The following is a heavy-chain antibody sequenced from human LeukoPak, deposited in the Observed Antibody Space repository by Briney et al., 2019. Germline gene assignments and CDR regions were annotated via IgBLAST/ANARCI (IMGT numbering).Heavy chain of an antibody. CDR3: AREGRYYDSSGYLDY. CDR1: GGSISSGGYY. CDR2: IYTSGST. D-gene: IGHD3-22*01. J-gene: IGHJ4*02. Sequence: PSETLSLTCTVSGGSISSGGYYWSWIRQPAGKGLEWIGRIYTSGSTNYNPSLKSRVTMSVDTSKNQFSLKLSSVTAADTAVYYCAREGRYYDSSGYLDYWGQGTLVTVSS. V-gene: IGHV4-61*02.